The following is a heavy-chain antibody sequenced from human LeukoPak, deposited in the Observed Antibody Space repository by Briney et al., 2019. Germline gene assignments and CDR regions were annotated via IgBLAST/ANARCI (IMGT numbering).Heavy chain of an antibody. J-gene: IGHJ4*02. CDR1: GYSFTSHY. CDR2: INPTGSST. V-gene: IGHV1-46*01. CDR3: ARDKGTSYLSSFAY. Sequence: EASVKVSCKASGYSFTSHYMHWVRQASGQGLEWLGLINPTGSSTLYAQKFQGRVTMTRDTSISAAYMELSRLRSDNTAVYYCARDKGTSYLSSFAYWGQGTLVTVSS. D-gene: IGHD6-6*01.